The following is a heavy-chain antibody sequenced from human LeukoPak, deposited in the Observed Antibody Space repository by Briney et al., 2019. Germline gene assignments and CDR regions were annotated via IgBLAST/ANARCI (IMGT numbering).Heavy chain of an antibody. V-gene: IGHV4-59*12. D-gene: IGHD3-10*01. CDR1: GASISPNY. J-gene: IGHJ4*02. CDR2: IYYSGST. Sequence: SETLSLTCTVSGASISPNYWSWFRQPPGEGLEWIGYIYYSGSTSYNPSLKSRVTISLDTSKNQFSLKLSSVTAADTAVYYCARGHYGPGIGTYPNWGQGTLVTVSA. CDR3: ARGHYGPGIGTYPN.